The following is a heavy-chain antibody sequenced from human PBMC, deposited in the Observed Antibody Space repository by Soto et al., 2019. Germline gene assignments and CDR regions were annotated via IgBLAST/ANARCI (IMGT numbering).Heavy chain of an antibody. CDR2: IWHDGNNK. V-gene: IGHV3-33*01. Sequence: PGGSLRLSCAASGFTFSNYGMHWVRQAPGKGPEWVAIIWHDGNNKYYADSVKGRFTISRDNSKNTLHLQMNSLRAEDTAVYYCARDRYSYDSRAYQGVDWYFDLWGRGTLVTVSS. CDR3: ARDRYSYDSRAYQGVDWYFDL. D-gene: IGHD3-22*01. CDR1: GFTFSNYG. J-gene: IGHJ2*01.